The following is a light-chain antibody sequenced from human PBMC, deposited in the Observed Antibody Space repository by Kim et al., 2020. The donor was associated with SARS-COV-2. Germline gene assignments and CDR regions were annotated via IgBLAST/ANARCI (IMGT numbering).Light chain of an antibody. CDR2: DAS. J-gene: IGKJ5*01. Sequence: ASVGDRVTITCRASQDISNYLNWYQQRPGNAPKLLIYDASNLKTGVPSRFSGSGSGTHFTFTISTLQPEDIATYYCQQYDNHPITFGQGTRLEIK. CDR1: QDISNY. V-gene: IGKV1-33*01. CDR3: QQYDNHPIT.